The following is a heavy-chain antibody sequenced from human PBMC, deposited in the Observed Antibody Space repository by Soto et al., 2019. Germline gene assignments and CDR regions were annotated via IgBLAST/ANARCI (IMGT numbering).Heavy chain of an antibody. J-gene: IGHJ6*02. Sequence: QVQLVQSGAEVKKPGSSVKVSCKASGGTFSSYAISWVRQAPGQGLEWMGGISPIFGTANYAQKFQGRVTITADESTNTAHLGPSSLGTEDTAVYYCAGPAVVAATPSDFYHGMGVWGQGNTVTVSS. CDR1: GGTFSSYA. CDR3: AGPAVVAATPSDFYHGMGV. CDR2: ISPIFGTA. D-gene: IGHD2-15*01. V-gene: IGHV1-69*01.